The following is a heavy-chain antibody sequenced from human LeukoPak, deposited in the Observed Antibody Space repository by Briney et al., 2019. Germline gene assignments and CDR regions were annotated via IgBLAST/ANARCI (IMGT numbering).Heavy chain of an antibody. CDR3: ARGAGPKQQLTAYYFDY. CDR1: GDSVSSNSAA. CDR2: TYYRSKWYN. V-gene: IGHV6-1*01. D-gene: IGHD6-13*01. J-gene: IGHJ4*02. Sequence: SQTLSLTCAISGDSVSSNSAAWNWIRQSPSRGLEWLGRTYYRSKWYNDYAVSVKSRITINPDTPKNQFSLQLNSVTPEDTAVYYCARGAGPKQQLTAYYFDYWGQGTLVTVSS.